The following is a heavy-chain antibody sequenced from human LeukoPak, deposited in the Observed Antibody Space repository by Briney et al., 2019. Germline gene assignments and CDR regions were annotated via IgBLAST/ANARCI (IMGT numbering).Heavy chain of an antibody. J-gene: IGHJ4*02. CDR3: ARGRLRGTMIVSPYYFDY. CDR1: GYTFTSYY. Sequence: GASVKVSCKASGYTFTSYYMHWVRQAPGQGLEWMGIINPSGGSTSYAQKFQGRVTMTRDTSTSTVYMELSSLRSEDTAVYYCARGRLRGTMIVSPYYFDYWGQGTLVTVSS. CDR2: INPSGGST. V-gene: IGHV1-46*01. D-gene: IGHD3-22*01.